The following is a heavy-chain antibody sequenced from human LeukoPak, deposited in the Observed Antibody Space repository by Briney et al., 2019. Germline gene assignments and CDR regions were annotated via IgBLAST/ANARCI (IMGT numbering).Heavy chain of an antibody. D-gene: IGHD6-13*01. CDR3: AKALAAAGFYCMDV. J-gene: IGHJ6*02. CDR2: ISGSGGST. Sequence: GGSLRLSCAASGFTFSSYAMSWVRQAPGKGLEWVSAISGSGGSTYYADSVKGRFTISRDNSKNTLYLQMNSLRAEDTAVYYCAKALAAAGFYCMDVWGQGTTVTVSS. CDR1: GFTFSSYA. V-gene: IGHV3-23*01.